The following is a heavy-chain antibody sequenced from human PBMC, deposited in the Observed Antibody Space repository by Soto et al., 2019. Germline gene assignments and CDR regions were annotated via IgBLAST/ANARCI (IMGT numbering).Heavy chain of an antibody. CDR3: AKSQLSYIWGSYRLPRTGSFDY. D-gene: IGHD3-16*02. CDR2: ISGSGGST. Sequence: GGSLRLSCAASGFTFSSYAMSWVRQAPGKGLEWVSAISGSGGSTYYADSVKGRFTISRDNSKNTLYLQMNSLRAEDTAVYYCAKSQLSYIWGSYRLPRTGSFDYWGQGTLVTV. J-gene: IGHJ4*02. CDR1: GFTFSSYA. V-gene: IGHV3-23*01.